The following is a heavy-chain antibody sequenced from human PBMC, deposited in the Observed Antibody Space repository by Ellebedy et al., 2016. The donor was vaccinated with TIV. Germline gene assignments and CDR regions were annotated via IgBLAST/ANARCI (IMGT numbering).Heavy chain of an antibody. CDR2: IYPGDSDT. D-gene: IGHD3-10*01. V-gene: IGHV5-51*01. J-gene: IGHJ6*02. CDR3: ARQSVRGVAPLGYYGMDV. CDR1: GYSFTSYW. Sequence: GESLKISCQGSGYSFTSYWIGWVRQMPGKGLEWMGIIYPGDSDTSYSPSFQGQVTISADKSISTAYLQWSSLKASDTAMYYCARQSVRGVAPLGYYGMDVWGQGTTVTVSS.